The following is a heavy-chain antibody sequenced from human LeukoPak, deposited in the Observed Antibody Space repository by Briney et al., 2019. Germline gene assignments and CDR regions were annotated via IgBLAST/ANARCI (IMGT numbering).Heavy chain of an antibody. CDR3: ARVSGSGSYPRFDY. CDR1: GFTFSSYW. Sequence: GGSLRLSCAASGFTFSSYWMHWVRQAPGKGLVWVSRINSDGSTTSYADSVKGRFTISRDNAKNTLYLQMNSLRAEDTAVYYCARVSGSGSYPRFDYWGQGTLVTVSS. CDR2: INSDGSTT. V-gene: IGHV3-74*01. D-gene: IGHD3-10*01. J-gene: IGHJ4*02.